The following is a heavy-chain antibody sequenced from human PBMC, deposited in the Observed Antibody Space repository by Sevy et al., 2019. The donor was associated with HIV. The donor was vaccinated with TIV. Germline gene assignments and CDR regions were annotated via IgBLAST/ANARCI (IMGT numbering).Heavy chain of an antibody. Sequence: GGSLRLSCAASGFTFSSYAMSWVRQAPGKGLEWVSAISGSGGSTYYADSVKGRFTISRDNSKNTLYLQMNSLRAEDTAVYYCAKGGYDYVWGSYRYYYFDYWGQGTLVTVSS. CDR1: GFTFSSYA. J-gene: IGHJ4*02. V-gene: IGHV3-23*01. CDR2: ISGSGGST. D-gene: IGHD3-16*02. CDR3: AKGGYDYVWGSYRYYYFDY.